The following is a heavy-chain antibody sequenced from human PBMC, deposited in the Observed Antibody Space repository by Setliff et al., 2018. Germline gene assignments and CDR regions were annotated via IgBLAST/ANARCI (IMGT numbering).Heavy chain of an antibody. CDR2: MNPNSGNT. J-gene: IGHJ6*02. Sequence: ASVKVSCKASGYTFTSYDINWVRQATGQGLEWMGWMNPNSGNTGYAQKFQGWVTMTRDTSISTAYMELSRLRSDDTAVYYCARGPRITIFGVVSLSLYGMDVWGQGTTVTVS. V-gene: IGHV1-8*02. D-gene: IGHD3-3*01. CDR1: GYTFTSYD. CDR3: ARGPRITIFGVVSLSLYGMDV.